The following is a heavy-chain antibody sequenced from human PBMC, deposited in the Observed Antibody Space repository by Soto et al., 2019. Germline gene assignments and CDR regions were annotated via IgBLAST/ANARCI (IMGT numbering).Heavy chain of an antibody. Sequence: QVQLVQSGAEVKKPGASVKVSCKASGYTFTSYYMHWVRQAPGQGLEWLGIINPSGGSTSYAQKFQGRVTMTRDTSTSPVYMELSSLRSEDTAVYYCARGGYCSSTSCYTDGWFDPWGQGTLVTVSS. CDR3: ARGGYCSSTSCYTDGWFDP. D-gene: IGHD2-2*02. CDR1: GYTFTSYY. J-gene: IGHJ5*02. CDR2: INPSGGST. V-gene: IGHV1-46*01.